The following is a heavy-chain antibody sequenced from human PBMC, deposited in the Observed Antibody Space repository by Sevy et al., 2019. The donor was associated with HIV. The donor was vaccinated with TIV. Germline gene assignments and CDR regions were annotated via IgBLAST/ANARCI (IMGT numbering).Heavy chain of an antibody. J-gene: IGHJ6*02. CDR1: GFTFSSYG. Sequence: GGSLRLSCAASGFTFSSYGMHWVRQAPGKGLEWVAVISYDGSNKYYADSVKGRFTISRDNSKNTLYLHMNNLRPEDTAVYYCARDRYYDASGYYYYYYGMDVWGQGTTVTVSS. CDR2: ISYDGSNK. V-gene: IGHV3-30*03. D-gene: IGHD3-22*01. CDR3: ARDRYYDASGYYYYYYGMDV.